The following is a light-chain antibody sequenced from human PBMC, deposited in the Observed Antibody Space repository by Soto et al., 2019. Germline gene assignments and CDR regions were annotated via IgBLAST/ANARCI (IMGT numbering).Light chain of an antibody. V-gene: IGLV1-40*01. CDR1: SSNIGAGYD. J-gene: IGLJ2*01. Sequence: QSVLTQPPSVSGAPGQRVTISCTGSSSNIGAGYDVHWYQQLPGTAPKVLIYGNSNRPSGVPDRFSGSKSGTSASLAITGLQAEDEADYYCQSYDSSLSGWVVFGGGTKLTVL. CDR3: QSYDSSLSGWVV. CDR2: GNS.